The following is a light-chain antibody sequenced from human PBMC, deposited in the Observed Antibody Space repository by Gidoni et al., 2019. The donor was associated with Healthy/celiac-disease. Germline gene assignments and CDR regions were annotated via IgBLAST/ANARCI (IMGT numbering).Light chain of an antibody. J-gene: IGKJ4*01. CDR3: QQYNNWPLA. CDR2: GAS. CDR1: QSVSSN. V-gene: IGKV3-15*01. Sequence: EIVMTQSPAPLSVSPGERATLSCMASQSVSSNLAWYQQKPGQAPRLLIYGASTRATGIPARFSGSGSGTEFTLTISSLQSEDFAVYYCQQYNNWPLAFGGGTKVEIK.